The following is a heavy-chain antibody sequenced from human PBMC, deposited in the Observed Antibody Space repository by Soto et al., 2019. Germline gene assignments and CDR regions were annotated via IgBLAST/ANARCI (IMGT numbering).Heavy chain of an antibody. V-gene: IGHV3-13*01. CDR2: MGGAGAR. CDR1: GFTYNSYD. Sequence: EVQLVESGGGLVQPGGSLRLSCAAFGFTYNSYDMHWVRRVPGKGLEWVSSMGGAGAREYAGSVKGRFIISRDNAKNPLYLQMDNLGAGDTAVYYWTSAAFGDGMDLWGQGTPVTVS. J-gene: IGHJ6*02. D-gene: IGHD3-10*01. CDR3: TSAAFGDGMDL.